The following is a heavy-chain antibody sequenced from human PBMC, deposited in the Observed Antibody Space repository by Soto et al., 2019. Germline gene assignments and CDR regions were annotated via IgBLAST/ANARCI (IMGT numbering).Heavy chain of an antibody. CDR1: GFTFSSYG. CDR3: AKWYCSGGSCYHAGAFDI. V-gene: IGHV3-30*18. J-gene: IGHJ3*02. Sequence: GGSLRLSCAASGFTFSSYGMHWVRQAPGKGLEWVAVISYDGSNKYYADSVKGRFTISRDNSKNTLYLQMNSLRAEDTAVYYCAKWYCSGGSCYHAGAFDIWGQGTMVTVSS. D-gene: IGHD2-15*01. CDR2: ISYDGSNK.